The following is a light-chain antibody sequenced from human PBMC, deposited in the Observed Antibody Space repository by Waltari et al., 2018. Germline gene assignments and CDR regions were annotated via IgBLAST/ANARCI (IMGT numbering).Light chain of an antibody. V-gene: IGLV1-44*01. CDR1: SSNIGSTT. Sequence: QSVLTQPHSASGTPGQRVTISCSGSSSNIGSTTVNWYQQLPGTAPKLPIYSNNQRPSGVPDRFSGSKSGTSASLAISGLQSEDEADYYCAAWDDSLNGPVFGGGTKLTVL. CDR3: AAWDDSLNGPV. J-gene: IGLJ3*02. CDR2: SNN.